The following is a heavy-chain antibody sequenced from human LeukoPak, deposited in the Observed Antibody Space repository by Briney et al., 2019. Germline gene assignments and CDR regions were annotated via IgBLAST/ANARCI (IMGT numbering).Heavy chain of an antibody. J-gene: IGHJ4*02. CDR1: GFTFSNFP. CDR3: VKAILFGSVSYYAD. D-gene: IGHD3-22*01. Sequence: GGSLRLSCAASGFTFSNFPMHWVRQAPGKGLEYVSAVSSDGGSTYYADSVRGRFTISRDNSKNTLSLQMGSLRAEDTAVYYCVKAILFGSVSYYADWGQGTLVTVSS. CDR2: VSSDGGST. V-gene: IGHV3-64D*09.